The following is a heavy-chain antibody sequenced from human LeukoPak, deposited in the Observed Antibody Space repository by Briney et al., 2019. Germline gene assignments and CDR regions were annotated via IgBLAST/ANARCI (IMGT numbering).Heavy chain of an antibody. CDR1: GFTVNGNY. Sequence: PGGSLRLSCAASGFTVNGNYMSWVRQALGKGLERVSIIYKDGRTYYADSVKGRFTISRDNSRNMLYLQMNSLRAEDTAVYYCARDVNSYAHCGHWGQGTLVTVSS. J-gene: IGHJ4*02. CDR3: ARDVNSYAHCGH. V-gene: IGHV3-53*01. CDR2: IYKDGRT. D-gene: IGHD5-18*01.